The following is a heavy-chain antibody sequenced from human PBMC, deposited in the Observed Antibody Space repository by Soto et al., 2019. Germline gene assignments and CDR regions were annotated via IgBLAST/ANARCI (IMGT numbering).Heavy chain of an antibody. V-gene: IGHV3-15*07. CDR3: TTAPTLVYYYYGVDV. CDR1: SFPFSYAW. D-gene: IGHD6-6*01. J-gene: IGHJ6*02. CDR2: IKSKGDGETT. Sequence: GGSLRLSCAASSFPFSYAWMNWIRQAPGKGLEWVGRIKSKGDGETTEYAAPVKGRFTISRDDSKNTMYLQMNSLKTEDTALYFCTTAPTLVYYYYGVDVWGQGTTVTVSS.